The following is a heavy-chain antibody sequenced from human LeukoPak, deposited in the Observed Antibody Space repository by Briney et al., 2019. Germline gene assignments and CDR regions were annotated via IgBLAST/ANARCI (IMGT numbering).Heavy chain of an antibody. CDR2: ISSSSSYI. CDR1: GFTFSSYS. J-gene: IGHJ6*02. D-gene: IGHD3-3*01. Sequence: GGSLRLSCAASGFTFSSYSMNWARQAPGKGLEWVSSISSSSSYIYYADSVKGRFTISRDNAKNSLYLQMNSLRAEDTAVYYCARDPHYDFWSGYYENYYYYGMDVWGQGTTVTVSS. V-gene: IGHV3-21*01. CDR3: ARDPHYDFWSGYYENYYYYGMDV.